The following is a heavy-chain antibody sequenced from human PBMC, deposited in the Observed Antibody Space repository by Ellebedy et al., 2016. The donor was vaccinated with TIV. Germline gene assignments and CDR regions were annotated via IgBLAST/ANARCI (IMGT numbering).Heavy chain of an antibody. CDR1: GFTFSSYA. Sequence: PGGSLRLSCAASGFTFSSYAMSWVRQAPGKGLEWVSAISGSGGRTDYADSVKGRFTISRDNSRNTLYLQMNSLRAEDTAVYYCAKDRRCSGGHAVPCFDYWGQGTLVTVSS. D-gene: IGHD6-19*01. CDR3: AKDRRCSGGHAVPCFDY. V-gene: IGHV3-23*01. CDR2: ISGSGGRT. J-gene: IGHJ4*02.